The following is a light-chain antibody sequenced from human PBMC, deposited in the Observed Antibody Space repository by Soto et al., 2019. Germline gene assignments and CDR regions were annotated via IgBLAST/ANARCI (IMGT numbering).Light chain of an antibody. V-gene: IGLV6-57*02. CDR2: KDN. CDR1: GGSIASNY. J-gene: IGLJ3*02. Sequence: NFMLTQPHSVSESPGKTVTISCTGSGGSIASNYVQWYRQRPGSAPTTVIYKDNQRPSGVPDRFSGSIDSSSNSASLTISGLKTEDEAHYYCQSYDSSNQVFGGGTKLTVL. CDR3: QSYDSSNQV.